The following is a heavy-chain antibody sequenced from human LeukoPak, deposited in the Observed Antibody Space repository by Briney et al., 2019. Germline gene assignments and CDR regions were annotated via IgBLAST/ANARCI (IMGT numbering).Heavy chain of an antibody. D-gene: IGHD2-2*01. Sequence: SETLSLTCTVSGGSISPYFWSWIRQPPGKGLEWIGEINHSGSTNYNPSLTSRVTISVDTPKNKFSLRLSSVTPADTAVYYCARGRIPPYCSSTSCSRDNWFDPWGQGTLVTVSS. V-gene: IGHV4-34*01. CDR2: INHSGST. CDR3: ARGRIPPYCSSTSCSRDNWFDP. CDR1: GGSISPYF. J-gene: IGHJ5*02.